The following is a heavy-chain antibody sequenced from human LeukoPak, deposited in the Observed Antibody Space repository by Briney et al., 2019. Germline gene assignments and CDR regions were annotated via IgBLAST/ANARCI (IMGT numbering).Heavy chain of an antibody. Sequence: QSWGSLRLSCAASGFTFSDYNMNWVRQAPGKGLEWLSYIDSSSSTIYYTDSVKGRFTVSRDNAKNSLYLQMNSLRAEDTAVYYCARDRFITMVRGEAGLDWGQGTLVTVSS. CDR1: GFTFSDYN. D-gene: IGHD3-10*01. CDR2: IDSSSSTI. CDR3: ARDRFITMVRGEAGLD. J-gene: IGHJ4*02. V-gene: IGHV3-48*01.